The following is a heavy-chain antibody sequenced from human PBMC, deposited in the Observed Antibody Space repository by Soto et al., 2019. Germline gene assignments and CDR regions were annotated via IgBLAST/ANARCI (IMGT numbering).Heavy chain of an antibody. V-gene: IGHV4-4*02. CDR2: TYHSGTT. J-gene: IGHJ5*02. D-gene: IGHD6-13*01. Sequence: QVQLQESGPGLVQPSGTLSLTCAVSGDSINNSHWWSWVRQTPGKGLEWIGETYHSGTTNYNPSLKTRVTISIDKSKNQLSLKMNSVTAADTAVYYCAIEFNSSPARGPNWFDPWGQGTLVTVSS. CDR3: AIEFNSSPARGPNWFDP. CDR1: GDSINNSHW.